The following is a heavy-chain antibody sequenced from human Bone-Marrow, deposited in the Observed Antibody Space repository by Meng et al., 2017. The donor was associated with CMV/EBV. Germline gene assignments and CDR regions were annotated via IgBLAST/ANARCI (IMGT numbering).Heavy chain of an antibody. Sequence: GGSLRLSCAASGFSFNYYAMHWVRQAPGKGLEWVAVISYDGSNQYYADSVEGRFTISRDNSKNTLFVQMNSLRTEDTAVYYCAKGARSYSSSCESWGQGTLVTVSS. CDR2: ISYDGSNQ. D-gene: IGHD2-2*01. CDR1: GFSFNYYA. V-gene: IGHV3-30-3*01. CDR3: AKGARSYSSSCES. J-gene: IGHJ4*02.